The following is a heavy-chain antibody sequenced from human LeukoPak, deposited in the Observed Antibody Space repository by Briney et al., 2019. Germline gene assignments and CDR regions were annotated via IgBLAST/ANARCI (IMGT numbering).Heavy chain of an antibody. D-gene: IGHD1-26*01. CDR3: ATDIEWETHGAFDI. CDR1: GYTLTELS. CDR2: FDPEDGET. Sequence: ASVKVSCKVSGYTLTELSIHWVRQAPGKGLQWMGRFDPEDGETIYAQKFQGRVTMTEDTSTDTAYMEVRSLRSEDTAVYYCATDIEWETHGAFDIWGQGTMVTVSS. V-gene: IGHV1-24*01. J-gene: IGHJ3*02.